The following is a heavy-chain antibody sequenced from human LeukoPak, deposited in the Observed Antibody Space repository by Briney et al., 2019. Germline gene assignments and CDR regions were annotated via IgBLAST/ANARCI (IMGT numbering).Heavy chain of an antibody. CDR3: ARTYCEGDCFSAIRY. CDR2: IYYSGGA. CDR1: GDSLRKSTFY. V-gene: IGHV4-39*07. J-gene: IGHJ4*02. Sequence: SETLSLTCTVSGDSLRKSTFYWVWIRQPPGKGLEWIGSIYYSGGADYNPFLQSRVTISVDTSKNEFSLKVRSVTAADTAVYFCARTYCEGDCFSAIRYWGQGTLVTVSS. D-gene: IGHD2-21*02.